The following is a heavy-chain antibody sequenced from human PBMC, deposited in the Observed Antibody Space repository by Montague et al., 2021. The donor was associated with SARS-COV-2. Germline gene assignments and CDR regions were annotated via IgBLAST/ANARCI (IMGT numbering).Heavy chain of an antibody. J-gene: IGHJ4*02. CDR3: AKDRGYYGSGSYFEY. V-gene: IGHV3-9*01. CDR2: ISWNSGSI. CDR1: GFTFHDYA. Sequence: SLRLSCAASGFTFHDYALHWVRQVPGKGLEWVSSISWNSGSIGYGDSVKGRFTISRDNAKNSLYLQMNSLRAEDTALYYCAKDRGYYGSGSYFEYWGQGTLVTVSS. D-gene: IGHD3-10*01.